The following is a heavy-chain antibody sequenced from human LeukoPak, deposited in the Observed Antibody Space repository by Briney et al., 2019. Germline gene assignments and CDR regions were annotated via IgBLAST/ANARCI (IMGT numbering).Heavy chain of an antibody. Sequence: SETLSLTCAHYGGSFSGYYWSWIRQPPGKGLEWIGEINHSGSNNYNPSLKSLVTISVYTSKNQFSLNLSSVAAADPAVYYCARLGGEWVYYYYYMDVWGKGTTVTVSS. CDR1: GGSFSGYY. V-gene: IGHV4-34*01. CDR2: INHSGSN. J-gene: IGHJ6*03. D-gene: IGHD1-26*01. CDR3: ARLGGEWVYYYYYMDV.